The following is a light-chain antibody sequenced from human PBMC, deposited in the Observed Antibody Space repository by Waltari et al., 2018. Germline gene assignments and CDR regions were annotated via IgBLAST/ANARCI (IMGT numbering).Light chain of an antibody. J-gene: IGLJ1*01. V-gene: IGLV3-10*01. Sequence: SDELTQPPSVSVSPGHTARITCSGYASPKKYAHWYQQKSGQAPVVVIYEDNKRPSEIPERFSGSSSGTMATLTISGAQVEDEADYYCYSTDSSGLGVFGTGTKVTVL. CDR2: EDN. CDR1: ASPKKY. CDR3: YSTDSSGLGV.